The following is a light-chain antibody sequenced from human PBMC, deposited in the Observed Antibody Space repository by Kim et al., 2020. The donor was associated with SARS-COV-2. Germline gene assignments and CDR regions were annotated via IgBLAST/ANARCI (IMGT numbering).Light chain of an antibody. CDR3: NSRDSSGNHV. J-gene: IGLJ1*01. CDR1: RIRSYC. Sequence: AFGPRVQITCQGTRIRSYCASWYQQKPGQATVLVIYDKSNRPSVIPDRFSGSSTGNAAALTIAGAQAEDEADYYCNSRDSSGNHVFGTGTKVTVL. CDR2: DKS. V-gene: IGLV3-19*01.